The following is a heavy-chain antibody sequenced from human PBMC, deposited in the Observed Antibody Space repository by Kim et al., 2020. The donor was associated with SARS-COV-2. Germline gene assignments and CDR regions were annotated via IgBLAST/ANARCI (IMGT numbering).Heavy chain of an antibody. CDR2: IYYSGST. CDR3: ARAGESGWFRVISGMDV. D-gene: IGHD3-10*01. V-gene: IGHV4-59*13. CDR1: GGSISSYY. J-gene: IGHJ6*02. Sequence: SETLSPTCTVSGGSISSYYWSWIRQPPGKGLEWIGYIYYSGSTNYNPSLKSRVTISVDTSKNQFSLKLSSVTAADTAVYYCARAGESGWFRVISGMDVWGQGTTVTVSS.